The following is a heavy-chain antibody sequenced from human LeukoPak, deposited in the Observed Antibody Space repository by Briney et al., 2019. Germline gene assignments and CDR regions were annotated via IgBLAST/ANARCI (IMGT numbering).Heavy chain of an antibody. CDR3: AGDYGDYGEYFDH. CDR2: IRSKTYGGTA. Sequence: GGSLRLSCAASGFTFSSYGMHWVRQAPGKGLEWVGFIRSKTYGGTADYAAAVEGRFAISRDDSNNIAYLQMNSLRGEDTAVYYCAGDYGDYGEYFDHWGQGTLVTVSS. CDR1: GFTFSSYG. D-gene: IGHD4-17*01. J-gene: IGHJ4*02. V-gene: IGHV3-71*01.